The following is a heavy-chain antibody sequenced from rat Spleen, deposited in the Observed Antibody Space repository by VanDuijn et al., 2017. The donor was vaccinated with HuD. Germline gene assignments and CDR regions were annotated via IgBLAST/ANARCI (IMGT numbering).Heavy chain of an antibody. CDR2: ISPSGATT. CDR1: DFTFSHYY. CDR3: TRDQGYYGYPPGDY. Sequence: EVQLVESGGGLVQPGRSMKLSCAASDFTFSHYYMAWVRQGPTEGLEWVTSISPSGATTNYRDSVKGRFTISRDNAKSTLYLQMNSLRSEDTATYYCTRDQGYYGYPPGDYWGQGVMVTVSS. D-gene: IGHD1-7*01. V-gene: IGHV5-25*01. J-gene: IGHJ2*01.